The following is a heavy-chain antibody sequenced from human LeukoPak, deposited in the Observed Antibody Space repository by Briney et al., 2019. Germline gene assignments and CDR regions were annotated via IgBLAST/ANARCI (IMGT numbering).Heavy chain of an antibody. CDR2: IYYSGST. Sequence: KPSETLSLTCTVSGGSISSSSYYWGWIRQPPGKGLEWIGSIYYSGSTYYNPSLKSRVTISVDTSKNQFSLKLSSVTAADTAVYYCARGAAGPRGLFDYWGQGTLVTVSS. V-gene: IGHV4-39*01. J-gene: IGHJ4*02. D-gene: IGHD6-13*01. CDR1: GGSISSSSYY. CDR3: ARGAAGPRGLFDY.